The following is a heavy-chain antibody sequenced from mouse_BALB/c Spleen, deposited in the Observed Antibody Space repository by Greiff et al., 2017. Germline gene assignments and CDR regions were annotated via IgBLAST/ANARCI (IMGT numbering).Heavy chain of an antibody. D-gene: IGHD1-1*01. Sequence: DVKLVESGGGLVKPGGSLKLSCAASGFTFSSYAMSWVRQSPEKRLEWVAEISSGGSYTYYPDTVTGRFTISRDNAKNTLYLEMSSLRSEDTAMYYCARDRNYYGSSYEAMDYWGQGTSVTVSS. V-gene: IGHV5-9-4*01. CDR2: ISSGGSYT. CDR3: ARDRNYYGSSYEAMDY. CDR1: GFTFSSYA. J-gene: IGHJ4*01.